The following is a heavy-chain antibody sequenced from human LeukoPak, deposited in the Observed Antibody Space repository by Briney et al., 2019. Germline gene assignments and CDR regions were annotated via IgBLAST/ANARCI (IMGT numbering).Heavy chain of an antibody. J-gene: IGHJ5*02. CDR3: ATRPYYYDSSGYYYEGSWFDP. CDR2: IYYSGST. V-gene: IGHV4-34*01. D-gene: IGHD3-22*01. Sequence: ASETLSLTCAVYGGSFSSYYWSWIRQPPGKGLEWIGSIYYSGSTYYNPSLKSRVTISVDTSKNQFSLKLSSVTAADTAVYYCATRPYYYDSSGYYYEGSWFDPWGQGTLVTVSS. CDR1: GGSFSSYY.